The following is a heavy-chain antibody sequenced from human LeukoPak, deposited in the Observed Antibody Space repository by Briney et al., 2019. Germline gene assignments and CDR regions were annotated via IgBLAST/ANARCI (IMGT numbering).Heavy chain of an antibody. CDR3: ARSGRYSSSWYRDWFDP. J-gene: IGHJ5*02. D-gene: IGHD6-13*01. CDR2: IYTSGST. CDR1: GVSISSYY. Sequence: PSETLSLTCTVSGVSISSYYRSWLRQPPGKGLEWIGYIYTSGSTNYNPSLKSRVTISVDTSKNQFSLKLSSVTAADTAVYYCARSGRYSSSWYRDWFDPWGQGTLVTVSS. V-gene: IGHV4-4*09.